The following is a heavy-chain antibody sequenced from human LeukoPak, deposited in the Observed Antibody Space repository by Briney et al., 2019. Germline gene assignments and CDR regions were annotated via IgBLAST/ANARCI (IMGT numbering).Heavy chain of an antibody. CDR3: ARGGEYNYGPSEY. D-gene: IGHD3-10*01. CDR1: GSTFTNNW. CDR2: IYPDDSDT. V-gene: IGHV5-51*01. Sequence: GESLKISCKASGSTFTNNWVGWVRQMPGKGLEWMGIIYPDDSDTRYSPSFQGQVTISADKSISTAYLQWSSLKASDTAIYYSARGGEYNYGPSEYWGQGTLVTVSS. J-gene: IGHJ4*02.